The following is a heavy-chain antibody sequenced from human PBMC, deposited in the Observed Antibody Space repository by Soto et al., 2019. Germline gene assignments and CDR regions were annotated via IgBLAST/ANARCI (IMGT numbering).Heavy chain of an antibody. Sequence: QVQLVQSGAEVKKPGASVKVSCKASGYTFTSYAMHWVRQAPGQRLEWMGWINAGNGNTKYSQKVQGRVTITRDTSASTAYMELSSLRSEDTAVYYCARDRAYGGNLVEWDYWGQGTLVTVSS. CDR1: GYTFTSYA. J-gene: IGHJ4*02. CDR3: ARDRAYGGNLVEWDY. V-gene: IGHV1-3*01. CDR2: INAGNGNT. D-gene: IGHD4-17*01.